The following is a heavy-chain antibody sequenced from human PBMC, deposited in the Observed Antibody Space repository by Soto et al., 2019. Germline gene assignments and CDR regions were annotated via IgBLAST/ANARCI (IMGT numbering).Heavy chain of an antibody. V-gene: IGHV1-18*01. CDR3: ARARNHYYGSGSCDY. D-gene: IGHD3-10*01. CDR2: ISAYNGNT. Sequence: QVQLVQSGAEVKKPGASVKVSCKASGYTFTSYGISWVRRAPGQGLEWMGWISAYNGNTNYAQKLQGRVTMTTDTPTSTAYMELRCLRSDDTAVYYCARARNHYYGSGSCDYWGQVTLVNVSS. J-gene: IGHJ4*02. CDR1: GYTFTSYG.